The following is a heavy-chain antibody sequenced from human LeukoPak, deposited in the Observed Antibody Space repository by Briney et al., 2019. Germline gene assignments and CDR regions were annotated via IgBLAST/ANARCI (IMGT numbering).Heavy chain of an antibody. V-gene: IGHV4-59*08. Sequence: SETLSLTCTVSGGSISSYYWSWIRQPPGKGLEWIGYIYYSGSTYYNPSLKSRVTISVDTSKNQFSLKLSSVTAADTAVYYCARVIGYYDSSGYKEYWGQGTLVTVSS. CDR3: ARVIGYYDSSGYKEY. D-gene: IGHD3-22*01. CDR1: GGSISSYY. J-gene: IGHJ4*02. CDR2: IYYSGST.